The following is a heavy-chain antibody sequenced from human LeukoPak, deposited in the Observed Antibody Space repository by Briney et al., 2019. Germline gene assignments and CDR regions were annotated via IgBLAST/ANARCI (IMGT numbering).Heavy chain of an antibody. V-gene: IGHV3-74*01. D-gene: IGHD6-19*01. CDR1: GFIFKSYA. CDR3: ARERSSGWSDY. Sequence: GGSLRLSCAASGFIFKSYAMSWVRQAPGKGLVLVSRIKNDGSSTSYADSVKGRFTISRDNAKNTLYLQMNSLRAEDTAVYYCARERSSGWSDYWGQGTLVTVSP. J-gene: IGHJ4*02. CDR2: IKNDGSST.